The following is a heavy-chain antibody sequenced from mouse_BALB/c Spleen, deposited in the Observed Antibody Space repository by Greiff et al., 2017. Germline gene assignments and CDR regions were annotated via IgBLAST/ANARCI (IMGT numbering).Heavy chain of an antibody. J-gene: IGHJ4*01. D-gene: IGHD1-1*01. Sequence: DVQLQESGAELVRPGALVKLSCKASGFNIKDYYMHWVKQRPEQGLEWIGWIDPENGNTIYDPKFQGKASITADTSSNTAYLQLSSLTSEDTAVYYCARYYYGSSYYYYAMDYWGQGTSVTVSS. V-gene: IGHV14-1*02. CDR3: ARYYYGSSYYYYAMDY. CDR1: GFNIKDYY. CDR2: IDPENGNT.